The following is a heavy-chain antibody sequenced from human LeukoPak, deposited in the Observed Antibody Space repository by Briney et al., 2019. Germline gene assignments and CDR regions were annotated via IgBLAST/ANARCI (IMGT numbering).Heavy chain of an antibody. CDR1: GYTFTGYY. J-gene: IGHJ4*02. CDR2: INPNSGDT. CDR3: ARDYCGGDCFPDY. D-gene: IGHD2-21*02. V-gene: IGHV1-2*06. Sequence: ASVTVSCKASGYTFTGYYVHWVRQAPGQGLEWTGRINPNSGDTNYAQKFQGRVTMTRDTSISTAYMELSRLRSDDTAVYYCARDYCGGDCFPDYWGQGTLVTVSS.